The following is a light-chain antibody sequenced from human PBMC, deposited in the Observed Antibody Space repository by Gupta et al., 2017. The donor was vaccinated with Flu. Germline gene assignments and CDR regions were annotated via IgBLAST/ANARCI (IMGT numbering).Light chain of an antibody. J-gene: IGLJ3*02. Sequence: SSNIGRNVVSWYQHEAGRAPKLLIYNDNQRPSGVPDRFSGSKSGTSASLAISGLQSEDEADYYCAAWDDSLNGLWVFGGGTQLTVL. CDR3: AAWDDSLNGLWV. CDR2: NDN. V-gene: IGLV1-44*01. CDR1: SSNIGRNV.